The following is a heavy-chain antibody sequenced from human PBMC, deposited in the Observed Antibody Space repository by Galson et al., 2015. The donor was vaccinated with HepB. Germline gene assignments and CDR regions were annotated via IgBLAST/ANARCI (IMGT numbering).Heavy chain of an antibody. J-gene: IGHJ4*02. CDR3: TTDLWYSDSQLFDV. V-gene: IGHV3-15*01. Sequence: SLRLSCAASGFTFSYAWMSWVRQAPGQGLGWVGHIKSHIEGGTTDYSAPVKGRFTITRDDSKSTLYLQMDSLKTEDTAVYYCTTDLWYSDSQLFDVWGQGTLVTVSS. CDR2: IKSHIEGGTT. CDR1: GFTFSYAW. D-gene: IGHD1-26*01.